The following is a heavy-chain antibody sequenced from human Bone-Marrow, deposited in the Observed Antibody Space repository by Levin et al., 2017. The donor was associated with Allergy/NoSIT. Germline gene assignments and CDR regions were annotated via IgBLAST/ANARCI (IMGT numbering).Heavy chain of an antibody. Sequence: PGGSLRLSCTVSGFTFSIYSIYWVRQAPGKGLEWISSISSDSSDLYYADSVKGRFTISRDNAKNSLNLQVSSLRAEDTAVYHCVRGIIGDVRVAHKEAFDVWGQGTMVTVSS. CDR2: ISSDSSDL. V-gene: IGHV3-21*01. D-gene: IGHD2/OR15-2a*01. J-gene: IGHJ3*01. CDR3: VRGIIGDVRVAHKEAFDV. CDR1: GFTFSIYS.